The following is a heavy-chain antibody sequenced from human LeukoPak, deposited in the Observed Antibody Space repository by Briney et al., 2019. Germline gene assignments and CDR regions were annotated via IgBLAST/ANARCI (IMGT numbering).Heavy chain of an antibody. J-gene: IGHJ4*01. V-gene: IGHV4-59*08. CDR3: VRHGGSGPHHAYFDY. CDR1: GGSLNNYY. Sequence: SETLSLTCTVSGGSLNNYYWGWIRQATGKGLEWIAYSYYSGGTNYNSSLKSRVTISVDTSKNQFSLKVTSVTAGDTAISSCVRHGGSGPHHAYFDYWGHGALVTGSS. D-gene: IGHD3-16*01. CDR2: SYYSGGT.